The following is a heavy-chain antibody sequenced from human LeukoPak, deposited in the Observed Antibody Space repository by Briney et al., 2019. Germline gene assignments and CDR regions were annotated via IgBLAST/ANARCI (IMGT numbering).Heavy chain of an antibody. J-gene: IGHJ4*02. D-gene: IGHD3-16*02. V-gene: IGHV3-30-3*01. Sequence: GGSLRLSCAASGFTFSSYAMHWVRQAPGKGLEWVAVISYDGSNKYYADSVKGRFTTSRDNSKNTLYLQMNSLRAEDTAVYYCARDRLGELSLMFDYWGQGTLVTVSS. CDR3: ARDRLGELSLMFDY. CDR2: ISYDGSNK. CDR1: GFTFSSYA.